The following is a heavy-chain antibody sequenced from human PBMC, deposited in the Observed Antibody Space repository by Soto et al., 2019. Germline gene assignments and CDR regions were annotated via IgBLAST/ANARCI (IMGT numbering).Heavy chain of an antibody. CDR2: IIPIFGTT. D-gene: IGHD6-19*01. J-gene: IGHJ2*01. CDR3: ATEKGSGSGWYDRYFDL. Sequence: QVQLVQSGTEVKKPGSSVKVSCQASGGTFNSYTITRVRQAPGQGLEWMGGIIPIFGTTNSAQKFQGRVTITADESTSTAYMELISLRSEDTAVYYCATEKGSGSGWYDRYFDLWGRGTLVTVSS. CDR1: GGTFNSYT. V-gene: IGHV1-69*01.